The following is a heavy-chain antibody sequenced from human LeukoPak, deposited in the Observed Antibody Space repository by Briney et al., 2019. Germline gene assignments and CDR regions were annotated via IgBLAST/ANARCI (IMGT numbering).Heavy chain of an antibody. Sequence: SETLSLTCTVSGGSISSSSYYWGWIRQPPGKGLEWIGSIYYTGSTNYNPSLKSRVTISVDTSKNQFSLKLSSVTAADTAVYYCARGGDYGGNSGPGYMDVWGKGTTVTVSS. J-gene: IGHJ6*03. V-gene: IGHV4-39*07. D-gene: IGHD4-23*01. CDR1: GGSISSSSYY. CDR2: IYYTGST. CDR3: ARGGDYGGNSGPGYMDV.